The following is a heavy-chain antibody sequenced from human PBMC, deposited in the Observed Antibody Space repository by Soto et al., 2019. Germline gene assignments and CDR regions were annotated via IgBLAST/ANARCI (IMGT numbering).Heavy chain of an antibody. D-gene: IGHD2-2*01. J-gene: IGHJ6*02. CDR1: GGTFSSYT. CDR2: IIPILGIA. CDR3: ARYCSSTSCYAGTYYYYGMDV. V-gene: IGHV1-69*02. Sequence: QVQLVQSGAEVKKPGSSVKVSCKASGGTFSSYTISWVRQAPGQGLEWMGRIIPILGIANYAQKFQGRVTITAAKSTSTAYMELSSLRSEDTAVYYCARYCSSTSCYAGTYYYYGMDVWGQGTTVTVSS.